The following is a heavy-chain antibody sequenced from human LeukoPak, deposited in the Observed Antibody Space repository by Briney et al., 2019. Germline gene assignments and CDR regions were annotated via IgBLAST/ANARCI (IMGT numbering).Heavy chain of an antibody. CDR2: INPNSGGT. J-gene: IGHJ3*02. CDR1: GCTFTGYY. Sequence: ASVKVSCKASGCTFTGYYMHWVRQAPGQGLEWMGWINPNSGGTNYAQKFQGRVTMTRDTSISTAYMELSRLRSDDTAVYYCARDAGSGSQLADAFDIWGQGTMVTVSS. CDR3: ARDAGSGSQLADAFDI. V-gene: IGHV1-2*02. D-gene: IGHD3-10*01.